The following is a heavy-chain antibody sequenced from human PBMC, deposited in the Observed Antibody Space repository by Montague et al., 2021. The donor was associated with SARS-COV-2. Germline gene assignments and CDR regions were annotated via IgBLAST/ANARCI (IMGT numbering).Heavy chain of an antibody. CDR2: MYYSGST. V-gene: IGHV4-59*13. Sequence: SETLSLTCTVSGGSISSDYWSWIRQPPGKGLEWIGYMYYSGSTNYNPSVKSRVTLSVDTAKNQFSLKLRSVTAADTAVYYCARDFDYWGQGTLVTVSS. CDR1: GGSISSDY. CDR3: ARDFDY. J-gene: IGHJ4*02.